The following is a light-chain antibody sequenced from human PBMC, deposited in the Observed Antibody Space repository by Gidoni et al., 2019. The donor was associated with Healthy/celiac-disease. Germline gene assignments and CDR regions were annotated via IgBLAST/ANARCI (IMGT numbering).Light chain of an antibody. CDR1: QSVSSY. V-gene: IGKV3-11*01. Sequence: ELVLTQSPATLSLSPGERATLSCRASQSVSSYLAWYQQKPGQAPRLLIYDASNRATGIPARFRGSGSGTDFTLTISSLEPEDFAVYYCQQRSNWPSTFGGGTKVEIK. CDR2: DAS. CDR3: QQRSNWPST. J-gene: IGKJ4*01.